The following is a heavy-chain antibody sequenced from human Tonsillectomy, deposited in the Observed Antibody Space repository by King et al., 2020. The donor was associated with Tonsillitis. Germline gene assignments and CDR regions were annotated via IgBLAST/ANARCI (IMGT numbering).Heavy chain of an antibody. CDR2: IRSKVYGGTT. V-gene: IGHV3-49*03. Sequence: VQLVESGEGLVQPGRSLRLSCRASGFTFGDFGMSWFRQAPGKGLEWVGFIRSKVYGGTTEYAASVKGRFTISRDDSKSIAYLQMNSLKTEDTAVYFCTRDSEAVAGITLDYWGQGTLVTVSS. J-gene: IGHJ4*02. D-gene: IGHD6-19*01. CDR1: GFTFGDFG. CDR3: TRDSEAVAGITLDY.